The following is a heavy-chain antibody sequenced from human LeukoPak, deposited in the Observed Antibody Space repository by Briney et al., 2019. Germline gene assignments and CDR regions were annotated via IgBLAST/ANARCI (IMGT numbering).Heavy chain of an antibody. D-gene: IGHD3-3*01. Sequence: SVKVSCKASGGTFSSYAISWVRQAPGQGLEWMGGIIPIFGTANCAQKFQGRVTITADESTSTAYMELSSLRSEDTAVYYCARDRYYDFWSGPFDPWGQGTLVTVSS. V-gene: IGHV1-69*01. CDR1: GGTFSSYA. CDR3: ARDRYYDFWSGPFDP. CDR2: IIPIFGTA. J-gene: IGHJ5*02.